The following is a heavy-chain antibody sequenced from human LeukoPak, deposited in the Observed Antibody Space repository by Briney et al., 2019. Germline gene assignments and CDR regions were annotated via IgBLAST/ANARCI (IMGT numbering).Heavy chain of an antibody. CDR1: GFTFSSYA. CDR3: ANRDGYNHFDY. J-gene: IGHJ4*02. D-gene: IGHD5-24*01. V-gene: IGHV3-23*01. CDR2: ISGSGGST. Sequence: GGSLRLSCAASGFTFSSYAMSWVRQAPGKGLEWDSAISGSGGSTYYADSVKGRFTISRDNSKNTLYLQMNSLRAEDTAVYYCANRDGYNHFDYWGQGTLVTVSS.